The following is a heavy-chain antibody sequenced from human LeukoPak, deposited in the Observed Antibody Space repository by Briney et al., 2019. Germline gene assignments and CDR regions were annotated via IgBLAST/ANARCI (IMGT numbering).Heavy chain of an antibody. CDR2: INPSGGST. CDR1: GYTFTSYY. Sequence: ASVKVSCKASGYTFTSYYMHWVRQAPGQGLEWMGIINPSGGSTSYAQKFQGRVTMTRDTSTSTVYMELSSLRSEDTAVYYCARGLWNDYYESSGYQVEFDYWGQGTLVTVSS. CDR3: ARGLWNDYYESSGYQVEFDY. V-gene: IGHV1-46*01. D-gene: IGHD3-22*01. J-gene: IGHJ4*02.